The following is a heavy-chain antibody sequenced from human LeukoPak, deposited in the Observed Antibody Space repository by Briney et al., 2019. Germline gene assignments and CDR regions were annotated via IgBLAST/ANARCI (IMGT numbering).Heavy chain of an antibody. D-gene: IGHD2-2*01. J-gene: IGHJ6*02. CDR3: AKASGYCSSTSCYYYYYGMDV. CDR1: GFNSEDHA. CDR2: ISWDGGST. Sequence: GGSLRLSCVVSGFNSEDHAVHWVRQAPGKGLEWVSLISWDGGSTYYADSVKGRLTISRDSSKNSLYLQMNSLRTEDTALYYCAKASGYCSSTSCYYYYYGMDVWGQGTTVTVSS. V-gene: IGHV3-43*01.